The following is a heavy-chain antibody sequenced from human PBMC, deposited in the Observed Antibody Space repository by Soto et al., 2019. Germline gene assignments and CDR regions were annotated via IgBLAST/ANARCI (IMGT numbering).Heavy chain of an antibody. J-gene: IGHJ4*02. CDR3: TPGLHYGDFFDY. CDR1: GFTFSNTW. V-gene: IGHV3-15*01. CDR2: IKTKTDGGTT. Sequence: EVQLVESGGGLVKPGGSLRLSCAASGFTFSNTWMTWVRQAPGKGLEWVGRIKTKTDGGTTDYAAPVKGRFTISRDDSKTTLYLQMTSLKTDDTAVYYCTPGLHYGDFFDYWGQGTLVTVSS. D-gene: IGHD4-17*01.